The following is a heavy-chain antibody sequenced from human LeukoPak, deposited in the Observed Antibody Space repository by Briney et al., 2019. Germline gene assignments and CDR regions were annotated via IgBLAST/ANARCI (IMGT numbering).Heavy chain of an antibody. CDR3: ARGTYYYDSSRFGADY. CDR2: INHSGST. Sequence: ETLSLTCAVYGGSFSGYYWSWIRQPPGKGLEWIGEINHSGSTNYNPSLKSRVTISVDTSKNQFSLKLSSVTAADTAVYYCARGTYYYDSSRFGADYWGQGTLVTVSS. J-gene: IGHJ4*02. D-gene: IGHD3-22*01. V-gene: IGHV4-34*01. CDR1: GGSFSGYY.